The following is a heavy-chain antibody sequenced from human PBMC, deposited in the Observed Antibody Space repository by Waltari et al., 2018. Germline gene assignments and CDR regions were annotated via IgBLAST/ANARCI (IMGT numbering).Heavy chain of an antibody. D-gene: IGHD3-3*01. CDR3: ARGLPGAILEWHSNWFDP. CDR2: MNPNSGNT. J-gene: IGHJ5*02. CDR1: GYTFTSYD. V-gene: IGHV1-8*01. Sequence: QVQLVQSGAEVKKPGASVKVSCKASGYTFTSYDINWVRQATGQGLEWMGWMNPNSGNTGYAQKFQGRVTMTRNTSISTAYMELSSLRSEDTAVYYCARGLPGAILEWHSNWFDPWGQGTLVTVSS.